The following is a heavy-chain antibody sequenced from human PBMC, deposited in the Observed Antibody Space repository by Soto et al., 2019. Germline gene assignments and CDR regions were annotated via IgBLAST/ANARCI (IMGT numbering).Heavy chain of an antibody. CDR2: MNPNSGNT. V-gene: IGHV1-8*01. Sequence: GASVKVSCKASGYTFTSYVINWVRQATGQRLEWMGWMNPNSGNTGYAQKFQGRVTMTRNTSISTAYMELSSLRSEDTAVYYCATASPIVVVVAATPYVDAFDIWGQGTMVTVSS. D-gene: IGHD2-15*01. CDR1: GYTFTSYV. J-gene: IGHJ3*02. CDR3: ATASPIVVVVAATPYVDAFDI.